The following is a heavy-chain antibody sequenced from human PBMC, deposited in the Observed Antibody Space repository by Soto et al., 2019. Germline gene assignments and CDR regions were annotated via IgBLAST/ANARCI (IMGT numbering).Heavy chain of an antibody. V-gene: IGHV1-18*01. J-gene: IGHJ4*02. CDR1: GYSVTNYD. CDR3: ARYCSSTSCGHYFDY. Sequence: ASVKVSCKASGYSVTNYDISWVRQAPGQGLEWMGWIRPYNGDTNYAQKLQGRVTLTTDTSTSTAYVELRSLRADDTAVYYCARYCSSTSCGHYFDYWGQGTLVTVS. CDR2: IRPYNGDT. D-gene: IGHD2-2*01.